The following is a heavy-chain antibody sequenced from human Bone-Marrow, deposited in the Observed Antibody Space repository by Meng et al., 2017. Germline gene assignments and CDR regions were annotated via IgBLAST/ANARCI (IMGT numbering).Heavy chain of an antibody. V-gene: IGHV1-69*05. CDR3: ARADTAMVNLDY. CDR1: GGTFSSYA. D-gene: IGHD5-18*01. J-gene: IGHJ4*02. CDR2: IIPIFGTA. Sequence: SVKVSCKASGGTFSSYAISWVRQAPGQGLEWRGGIIPIFGTANYAQKFQGRVTITTDESTSTAYMELSSLRSEDTAVYYCARADTAMVNLDYWGQGTLVTVSS.